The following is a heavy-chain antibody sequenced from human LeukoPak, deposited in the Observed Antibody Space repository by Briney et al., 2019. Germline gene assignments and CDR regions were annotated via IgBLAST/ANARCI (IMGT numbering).Heavy chain of an antibody. Sequence: GESLKISCKGSGYSFTSYWIGWVRQMPGKGLEWMGIIYPGDSDTRYSPSFQGQVTISADKSVSTAYLQWSSLKASDTAMYYCARPPDSSGYYYDYWGQGTLVTVSS. CDR1: GYSFTSYW. J-gene: IGHJ4*02. D-gene: IGHD3-22*01. V-gene: IGHV5-51*01. CDR3: ARPPDSSGYYYDY. CDR2: IYPGDSDT.